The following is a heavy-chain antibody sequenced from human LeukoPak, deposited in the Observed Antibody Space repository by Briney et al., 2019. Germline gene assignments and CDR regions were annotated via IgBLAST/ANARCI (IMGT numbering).Heavy chain of an antibody. V-gene: IGHV4-4*07. CDR1: GGSISSYY. D-gene: IGHD3-22*01. J-gene: IGHJ4*02. Sequence: SETLSLTCTVSGGSISSYYWSWIRQSAGKGLEWIGRIYTSGSTNYNPSLRSRVTISVDTSKNQFSLKLSSVTAADTAVYYCARGPYSYDSSGCFDYWGQGTLVTVSS. CDR2: IYTSGST. CDR3: ARGPYSYDSSGCFDY.